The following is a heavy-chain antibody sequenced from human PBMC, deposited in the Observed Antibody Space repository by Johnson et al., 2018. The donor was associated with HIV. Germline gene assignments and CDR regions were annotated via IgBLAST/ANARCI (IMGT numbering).Heavy chain of an antibody. CDR2: ISYDGSKK. CDR1: GLIFNTYG. D-gene: IGHD5-18*01. J-gene: IGHJ3*02. CDR3: ARLPSGYSRDAFDI. V-gene: IGHV3-30-3*01. Sequence: QMLLVESGGGVVQPGRSLRLSCAASGLIFNTYGMHWVRQAPGKGLEWVAVISYDGSKKYYADSVKGRFTISRDNSKNTLYLQMNSLRPEDTAVYYCARLPSGYSRDAFDIWGQGTMVTVSS.